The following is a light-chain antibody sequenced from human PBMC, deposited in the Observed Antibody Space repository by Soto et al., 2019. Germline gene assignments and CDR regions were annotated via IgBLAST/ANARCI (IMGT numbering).Light chain of an antibody. V-gene: IGLV3-21*02. CDR1: SIGRKS. Sequence: SYELTQPPSVSVAPGQTARITCGGDSIGRKSVHWYQQTPGLAPVLVVYDDDDRPSGIPERFSGSNSGNTATLTISRVEAGDEADYYCQVWDTSSDHVVFGGGTKLTVL. CDR2: DDD. CDR3: QVWDTSSDHVV. J-gene: IGLJ2*01.